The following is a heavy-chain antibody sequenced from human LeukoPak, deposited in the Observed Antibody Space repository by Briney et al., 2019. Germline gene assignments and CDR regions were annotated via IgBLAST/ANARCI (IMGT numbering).Heavy chain of an antibody. CDR1: GFTFSDYY. D-gene: IGHD3-3*01. CDR2: ISSSGSTI. CDR3: ARDDPYDFWSGLQLLDV. J-gene: IGHJ6*02. V-gene: IGHV3-11*01. Sequence: GGSLGLSCAASGFTFSDYYMSWIRQAPGKGLEWVSYISSSGSTIYYADSVKGRFTISRDNAKNSLYLQMNSLRAEDTAVYYCARDDPYDFWSGLQLLDVWGQGTTVTVSS.